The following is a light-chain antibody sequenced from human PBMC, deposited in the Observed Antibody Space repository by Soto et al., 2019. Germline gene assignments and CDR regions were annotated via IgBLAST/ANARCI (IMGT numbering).Light chain of an antibody. CDR3: QKLNSYPLT. V-gene: IGKV1-5*01. J-gene: IGKJ3*01. CDR2: AAS. CDR1: QSISTW. Sequence: DIQMTQSPSTLSASVGDSVTVTCRASQSISTWLAWYQQKPGRAPKPLIYAASTLQSGVPSRFSGSGSGTEFTLTISSLQPEDFATYYCQKLNSYPLTFGPGTTVDIK.